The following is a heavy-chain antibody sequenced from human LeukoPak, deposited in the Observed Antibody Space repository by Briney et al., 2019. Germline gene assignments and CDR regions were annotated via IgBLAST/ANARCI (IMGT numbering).Heavy chain of an antibody. CDR1: EFTFNSYG. CDR3: AKSLTYYYGSGSYDY. CDR2: ISGSGGTT. D-gene: IGHD3-10*01. V-gene: IGHV3-23*01. J-gene: IGHJ4*02. Sequence: GSLRLSCAASEFTFNSYGMSWVRQAPGKGLEWVSAISGSGGTTYYADSVKGRFTISRDNSNNTLYLQMNSLRAEDTAVYYCAKSLTYYYGSGSYDYWGQGTLVTVSS.